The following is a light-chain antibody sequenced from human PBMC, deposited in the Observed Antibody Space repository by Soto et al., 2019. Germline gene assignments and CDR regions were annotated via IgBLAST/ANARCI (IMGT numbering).Light chain of an antibody. Sequence: RVMTQSPVTLSLSPGERVTLSCRASQAISNNLAWYQQKPGQPPRLLIFDASTRATGIPARFSGSGSGTEFTLTISSLQSEDFAVYYCQQANDWPPTFGQGTRV. CDR1: QAISNN. V-gene: IGKV3-15*01. J-gene: IGKJ1*01. CDR2: DAS. CDR3: QQANDWPPT.